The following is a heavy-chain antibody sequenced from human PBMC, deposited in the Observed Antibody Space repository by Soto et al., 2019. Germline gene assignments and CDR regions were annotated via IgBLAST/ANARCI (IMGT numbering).Heavy chain of an antibody. CDR1: GYTFTSYG. CDR2: ISAYNGNT. D-gene: IGHD6-13*01. J-gene: IGHJ5*02. CDR3: ARSDPELAAAAPGWFDP. V-gene: IGHV1-18*01. Sequence: ASVKVSCKASGYTFTSYGISWVRQAPGQGLEWMGWISAYNGNTNYAQKLQGRVTMTTDTSTSTAYMELRSLRSDDTAVYYCARSDPELAAAAPGWFDPWGQGTLVTVSS.